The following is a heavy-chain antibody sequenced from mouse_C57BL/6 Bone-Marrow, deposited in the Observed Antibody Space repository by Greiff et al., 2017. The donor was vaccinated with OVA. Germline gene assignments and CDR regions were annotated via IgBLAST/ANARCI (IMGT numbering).Heavy chain of an antibody. CDR2: IYPRSGNT. J-gene: IGHJ2*01. Sequence: VQGVESGAELARPGASVKLSCKASGYTFTSYGISWVKQRTGQGLEWIGEIYPRSGNTYYNEKFKGKATLTADKSSSTAYMELRSLTSEDSAVYFCARGEAGTNFDYWGQGTTLTVSS. V-gene: IGHV1-81*01. CDR1: GYTFTSYG. D-gene: IGHD4-1*01. CDR3: ARGEAGTNFDY.